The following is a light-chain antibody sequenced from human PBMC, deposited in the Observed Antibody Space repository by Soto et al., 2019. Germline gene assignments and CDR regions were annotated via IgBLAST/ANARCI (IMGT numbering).Light chain of an antibody. CDR3: QQYNSYRWT. CDR2: KAS. Sequence: DIPMTQSPSTLSASVGDRVTITCRASQSISNWLAWDQQRPGRAPKIMIYKASSLESGVPSRFSGSGSGTAFTLTISSLQPDDFATYYCQQYNSYRWTFGQGTKVEIK. J-gene: IGKJ1*01. V-gene: IGKV1-5*03. CDR1: QSISNW.